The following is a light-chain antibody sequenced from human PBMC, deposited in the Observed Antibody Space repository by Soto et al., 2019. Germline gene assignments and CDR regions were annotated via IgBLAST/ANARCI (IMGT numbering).Light chain of an antibody. V-gene: IGLV1-47*02. CDR2: SNN. J-gene: IGLJ1*01. CDR3: ASWHDSLTGYV. Sequence: QSVLTQPPSVSAAPGQKVTISCSGSSSNIGGNSVSWYQQLPGTAPKLLIDSNNQRPSGVPDRFSGSKSGTSASLAISGLRSEDEADYYCASWHDSLTGYVFGTGTKVTVL. CDR1: SSNIGGNS.